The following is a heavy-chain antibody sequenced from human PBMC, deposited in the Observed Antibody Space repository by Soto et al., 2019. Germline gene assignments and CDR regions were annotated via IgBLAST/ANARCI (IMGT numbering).Heavy chain of an antibody. V-gene: IGHV5-51*01. CDR1: GYSFTSYW. Sequence: PGESLKISCKGSGYSFTSYWIGWVRQMPGKGLEWMGIIYPGDSDTKYSPSFQGQVTISADKSISTAYLQWSSLKASDTAIYYCARLPSGSYFRIAFDIWGQGTMVTVSS. D-gene: IGHD1-26*01. J-gene: IGHJ3*02. CDR3: ARLPSGSYFRIAFDI. CDR2: IYPGDSDT.